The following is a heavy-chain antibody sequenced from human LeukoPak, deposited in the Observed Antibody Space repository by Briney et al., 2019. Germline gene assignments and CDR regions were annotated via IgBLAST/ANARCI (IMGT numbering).Heavy chain of an antibody. CDR2: ISNTGGST. D-gene: IGHD4-11*01. Sequence: GGSLRLSCAASGFIFSSYAMSWVRQAPGKGLEWVSAISNTGGSTYYADSVKGRFTISRDDSKNTLYLQMNNLRAEDTAIYYCAKDAERGFDYSNSLEYWGLGTLVTVSS. CDR1: GFIFSSYA. CDR3: AKDAERGFDYSNSLEY. V-gene: IGHV3-23*01. J-gene: IGHJ4*02.